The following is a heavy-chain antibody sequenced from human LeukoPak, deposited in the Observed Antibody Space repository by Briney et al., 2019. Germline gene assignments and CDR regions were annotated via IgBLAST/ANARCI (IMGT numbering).Heavy chain of an antibody. Sequence: ASVKVSCKASGYTFTGYYMHWVRQAPGQGLEWVGWISAYSGNTDYAKKFQGRVTMTTDTSTNTAYLELRSLRSDDSAVYFCARDWVRYASGSYYFDYWGQGTLVTVSS. CDR3: ARDWVRYASGSYYFDY. D-gene: IGHD3-10*01. CDR1: GYTFTGYY. J-gene: IGHJ4*02. V-gene: IGHV1-18*04. CDR2: ISAYSGNT.